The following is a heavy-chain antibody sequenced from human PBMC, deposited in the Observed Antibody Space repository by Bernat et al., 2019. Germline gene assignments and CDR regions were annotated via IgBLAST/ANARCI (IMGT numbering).Heavy chain of an antibody. Sequence: QITLKESGPTLVKPTQTLTLTCTFSGFSLSTSGVGVGWIRQPPGKALEWLALIYWDDDKRYSPSLKSRLTITKDTSKNQVVLTMTNMDPVDTATYYCAYNDDYGDEFDAFDIWGQGTMVTVSS. J-gene: IGHJ3*02. V-gene: IGHV2-5*02. CDR2: IYWDDDK. CDR3: AYNDDYGDEFDAFDI. CDR1: GFSLSTSGVG. D-gene: IGHD4-17*01.